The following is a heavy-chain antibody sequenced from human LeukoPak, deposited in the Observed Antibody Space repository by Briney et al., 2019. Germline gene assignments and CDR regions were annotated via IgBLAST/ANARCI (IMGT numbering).Heavy chain of an antibody. J-gene: IGHJ4*02. D-gene: IGHD3-10*01. V-gene: IGHV3-49*03. Sequence: GRSLRLSCTASGFTFGDYAMSWFRQAPGKGLEWVGFIRSKAYGGTTEYAASVEGRFTISRDDSKSIAYLQMNSLKTEDTAVYYCTRPGPYYGSGSYNYWGQGTLVTVSS. CDR3: TRPGPYYGSGSYNY. CDR1: GFTFGDYA. CDR2: IRSKAYGGTT.